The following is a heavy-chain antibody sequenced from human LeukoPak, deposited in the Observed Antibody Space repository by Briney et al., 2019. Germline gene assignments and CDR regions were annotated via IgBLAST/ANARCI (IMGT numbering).Heavy chain of an antibody. CDR3: ARHLSSSWATFDY. D-gene: IGHD6-13*01. Sequence: SQTLSLTCTVSGGSISSGSYHWSWIRQPAGKGLEWIGRIYTSGSTNYNPSLKSRVTISVDTSKNQFSLKLSSVTAADTAVYYCARHLSSSWATFDYWGQGTLVTVSS. CDR1: GGSISSGSYH. V-gene: IGHV4-61*02. CDR2: IYTSGST. J-gene: IGHJ4*02.